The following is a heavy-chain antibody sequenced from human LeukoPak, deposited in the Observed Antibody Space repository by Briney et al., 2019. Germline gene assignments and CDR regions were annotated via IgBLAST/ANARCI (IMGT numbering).Heavy chain of an antibody. V-gene: IGHV1-18*01. CDR2: ISAYNGNT. CDR3: ARGGGIAGLGF. Sequence: ASVTVSCKPSGYTFTSYGITWVRQAPGQGLEWMGWISAYNGNTNYAQKFQGRVTMTTDTSTSTAYMELRSLRSDDTAMYYCARGGGIAGLGFWGQGTLVTVSS. D-gene: IGHD6-13*01. J-gene: IGHJ4*02. CDR1: GYTFTSYG.